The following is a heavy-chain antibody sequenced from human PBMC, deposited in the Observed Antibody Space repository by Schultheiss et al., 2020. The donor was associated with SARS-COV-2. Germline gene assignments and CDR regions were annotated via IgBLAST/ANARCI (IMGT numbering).Heavy chain of an antibody. CDR2: ISSSGSTI. CDR3: ARENIAVAGKGWFDP. CDR1: GFTFSSYS. V-gene: IGHV3-48*04. D-gene: IGHD6-19*01. J-gene: IGHJ5*02. Sequence: GGSLRLSCAASGFTFSSYSMNWVRQAPGKGLEWVSYISSSGSTIYYADSVKGRFTISRDNAKNSLYLQMNSLRAEDTAVYYCARENIAVAGKGWFDPWGQGTLVTVSS.